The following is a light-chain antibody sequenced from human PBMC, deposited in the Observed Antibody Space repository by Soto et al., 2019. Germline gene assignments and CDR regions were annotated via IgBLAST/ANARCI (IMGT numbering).Light chain of an antibody. CDR1: QSIDTW. Sequence: DIQLTQSPSTLSASVGARVSITCRASQSIDTWLAWYQQRPGKAPKLLIYKASNLQSGVSSRFSGSGSGTEFTLTINSLQTDDFATYYCQKYNNWTLGQGT. CDR3: QKYNNWT. CDR2: KAS. V-gene: IGKV1-5*03. J-gene: IGKJ1*01.